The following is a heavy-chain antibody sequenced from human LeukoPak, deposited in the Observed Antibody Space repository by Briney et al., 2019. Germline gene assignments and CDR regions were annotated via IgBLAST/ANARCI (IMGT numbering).Heavy chain of an antibody. V-gene: IGHV3-30*04. CDR1: GFTFSSYA. J-gene: IGHJ6*02. D-gene: IGHD6-13*01. CDR2: ISYDGSDK. Sequence: GGSLRVSCAASGFTFSSYAMHWVRQAPGKGLEWVGLISYDGSDKNYADSLQGRFTISRDDSKNTLYLQVNSLRADDTAVYYCARERVAAAGLYYVNAMAGCSQATTVTASS. CDR3: ARERVAAAGLYYVNAMAG.